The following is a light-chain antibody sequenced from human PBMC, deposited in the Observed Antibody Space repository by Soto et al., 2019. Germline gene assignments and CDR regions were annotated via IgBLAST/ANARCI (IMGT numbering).Light chain of an antibody. Sequence: QSALTQPASVSGSPGQSITISCTGTSSDVGGYNYVSWYQQHPGKAPKLMIYDVSNRPSGVSNRFSGSKSGNTASLTISGLQAEDEADYSCSSYTRSSFYVFGTGTKLTVL. CDR2: DVS. J-gene: IGLJ1*01. V-gene: IGLV2-14*01. CDR3: SSYTRSSFYV. CDR1: SSDVGGYNY.